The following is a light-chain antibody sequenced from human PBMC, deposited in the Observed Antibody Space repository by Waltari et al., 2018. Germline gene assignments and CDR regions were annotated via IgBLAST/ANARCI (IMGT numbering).Light chain of an antibody. CDR2: GAS. CDR1: QRLTKNY. V-gene: IGKV3-20*01. Sequence: VLTQSPGTLSLSPGERATLSCRASQRLTKNYLAWYQQKPGQAPRLLIYGASSRAAGSPDRFCGSGSGTDFTLTISRLEPEDFAVYYCQQYGSSIMYTFGQGTKLEIK. CDR3: QQYGSSIMYT. J-gene: IGKJ2*01.